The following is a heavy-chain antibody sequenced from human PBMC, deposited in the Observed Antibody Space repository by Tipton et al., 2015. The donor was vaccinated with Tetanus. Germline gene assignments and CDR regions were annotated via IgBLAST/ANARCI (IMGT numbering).Heavy chain of an antibody. Sequence: QLVQSGAEVKKPGASVKVSCKASGYTFTSYYMHWVRQAPGQGLEWMGIINPSGGSTSYAQKFQGRVTMTRDTSTSTVYMELSSLRSEDTAVYYCARQSYYYDSSGYYFDYWGQGTLVTVSS. CDR3: ARQSYYYDSSGYYFDY. CDR2: INPSGGST. V-gene: IGHV1-46*01. J-gene: IGHJ4*02. CDR1: GYTFTSYY. D-gene: IGHD3-22*01.